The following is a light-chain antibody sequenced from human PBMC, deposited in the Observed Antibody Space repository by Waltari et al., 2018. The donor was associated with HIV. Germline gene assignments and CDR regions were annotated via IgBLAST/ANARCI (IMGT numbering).Light chain of an antibody. J-gene: IGKJ3*01. CDR2: GAS. V-gene: IGKV3-20*01. CDR3: QQYGSSPCT. Sequence: EIVLTQSPGTLSLSPGERATLSCRASQSVSKNYLAWYQQKSGQAPRLLIYGASSRATGIADRFSGSGSGTDFTLTISRREPEDFAVYYCQQYGSSPCTFGPGTKVDVK. CDR1: QSVSKNY.